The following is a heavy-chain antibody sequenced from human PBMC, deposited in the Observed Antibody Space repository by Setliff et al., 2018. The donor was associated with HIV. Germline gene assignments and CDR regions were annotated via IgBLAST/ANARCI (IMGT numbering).Heavy chain of an antibody. CDR1: GFTFSSYV. Sequence: PGGSLRLSCAATGFTFSSYVLHWVRQAPGKGLEWISGISGSGVNSYYADSVKGRFTISRDNSKNTLYLQMSSLRAEDTAVYYCAKDLGVSYYNFWSNYYGLDVWGQGTTVTVSS. J-gene: IGHJ6*02. CDR3: AKDLGVSYYNFWSNYYGLDV. CDR2: ISGSGVNS. D-gene: IGHD3-3*01. V-gene: IGHV3-23*01.